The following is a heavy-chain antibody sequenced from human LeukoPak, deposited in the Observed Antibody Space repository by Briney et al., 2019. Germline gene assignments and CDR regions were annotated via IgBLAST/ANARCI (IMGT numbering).Heavy chain of an antibody. CDR1: GYTFTGYY. Sequence: ASVKVSCKASGYTFTGYYMHWVRQAPGQGLEWMGWINPNSGGTNYAQKLQGRVTMTTDTSTSTAYMELRSLRSDDTAVYYCARDSDCSSTSCPGGYWGQGTLVTVSS. CDR3: ARDSDCSSTSCPGGY. D-gene: IGHD2-2*01. CDR2: INPNSGGT. J-gene: IGHJ4*02. V-gene: IGHV1-2*02.